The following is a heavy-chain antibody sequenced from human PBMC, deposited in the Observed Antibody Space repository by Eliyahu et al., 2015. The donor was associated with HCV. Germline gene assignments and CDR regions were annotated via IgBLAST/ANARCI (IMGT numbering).Heavy chain of an antibody. CDR3: VSEYGYFDI. D-gene: IGHD3-10*01. CDR2: IHSESAGGAK. Sequence: EVQLVXSGGTSVXPXGSLRXSXAGSGFNFSDAWMSWVRQPPGKGLEWIARIHSESAGGAKEYSEDVEGKFIISREDSKDTVYLQMNSLTSEDTAVYYCVSEYGYFDIWGQGTLVSVSS. J-gene: IGHJ4*02. V-gene: IGHV3-15*02. CDR1: GFNFSDAW.